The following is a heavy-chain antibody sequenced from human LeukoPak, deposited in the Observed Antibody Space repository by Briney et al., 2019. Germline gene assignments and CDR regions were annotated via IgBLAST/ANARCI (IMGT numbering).Heavy chain of an antibody. CDR2: ISYDGSNK. D-gene: IGHD5-18*01. V-gene: IGHV3-30*04. CDR1: GFTFSSYA. CDR3: VRNAAMAADV. Sequence: TGGSLRLSCAASGFTFSSYAMHWVRQAPGKGLEWVAVISYDGSNKYYADSVKGRFTITRDNAKNTLFLQMNSLRADDTAVYYCVRNAAMAADVWGQGTMVTVSS. J-gene: IGHJ3*01.